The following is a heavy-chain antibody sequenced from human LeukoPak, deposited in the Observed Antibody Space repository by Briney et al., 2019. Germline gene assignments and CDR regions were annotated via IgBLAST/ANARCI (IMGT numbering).Heavy chain of an antibody. V-gene: IGHV1-69*06. J-gene: IGHJ5*02. CDR3: ARDHCSGGSCYGGHWFDP. CDR2: IIPIFGTA. D-gene: IGHD2-15*01. CDR1: GGTFSSYA. Sequence: SVKVSCKASGGTFSSYAISWVRQAPGQGLEWMGGIIPIFGTANYAQKFQGRVTITADKSTSTAYMELSSLRSEDTAVYYCARDHCSGGSCYGGHWFDPGGQGTLVTVSS.